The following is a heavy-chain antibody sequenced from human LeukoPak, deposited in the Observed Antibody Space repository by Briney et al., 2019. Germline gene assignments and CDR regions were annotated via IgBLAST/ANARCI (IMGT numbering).Heavy chain of an antibody. CDR1: GGTFSSYA. CDR3: ARGPASDHTLDYYYYMDV. V-gene: IGHV1-69*05. CDR2: IIPIFGTA. J-gene: IGHJ6*03. D-gene: IGHD5-18*01. Sequence: SVKVSCKASGGTFSSYAISWVRQAPGQGLEWMGGIIPIFGTANYAQKFQGRVTITTDESTSTAYMELSSLRSEDTAVYYCARGPASDHTLDYYYYMDVWGKGTTVTVSS.